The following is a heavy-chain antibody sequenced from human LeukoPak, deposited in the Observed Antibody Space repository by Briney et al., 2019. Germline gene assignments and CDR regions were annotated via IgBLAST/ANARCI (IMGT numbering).Heavy chain of an antibody. V-gene: IGHV3-23*01. CDR3: AKDRGGNGGYFDY. J-gene: IGHJ4*02. D-gene: IGHD2-15*01. CDR1: GFSFSSYA. Sequence: PGGSLRLSCAASGFSFSSYAMSWVRQAPGKGLEWVSAISGSGGSTYYADSVKGRFTISRDNSKNTLYLQMNSLRAEDTAVYYCAKDRGGNGGYFDYWGQGTLVTVSS. CDR2: ISGSGGST.